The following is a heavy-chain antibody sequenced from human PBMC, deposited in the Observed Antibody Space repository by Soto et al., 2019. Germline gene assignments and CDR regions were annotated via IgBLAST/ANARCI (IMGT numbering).Heavy chain of an antibody. CDR3: TSGVNWNDVSDY. D-gene: IGHD1-1*01. Sequence: SETLSLTCTVSGISVSTSDYYWGWVRQPPGKGLDWIGNIYSNGRTNYNPSLKSRVTISVDTSKNQFSLKLRSVTAADTAVYYCTSGVNWNDVSDYWGQGTLVTVSS. V-gene: IGHV4-61*08. CDR1: GISVSTSDYY. CDR2: IYSNGRT. J-gene: IGHJ4*02.